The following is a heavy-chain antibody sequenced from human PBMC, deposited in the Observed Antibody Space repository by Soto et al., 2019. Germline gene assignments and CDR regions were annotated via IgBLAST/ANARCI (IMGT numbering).Heavy chain of an antibody. CDR1: GYKFTSSW. CDR2: LYPGDSDT. D-gene: IGHD3-3*01. Sequence: GESLKISCQVSGYKFTSSWIGWVRQTPGKGLEWIGILYPGDSDTRYSPSFQGHVTISADKSVTTAYLQWSSLKSSDTAMYYCARHFWDDNNRNLDYWGQGTLVTVSS. V-gene: IGHV5-51*01. CDR3: ARHFWDDNNRNLDY. J-gene: IGHJ4*02.